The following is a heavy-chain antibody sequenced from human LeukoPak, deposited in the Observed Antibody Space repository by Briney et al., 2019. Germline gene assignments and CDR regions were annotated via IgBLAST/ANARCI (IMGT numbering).Heavy chain of an antibody. CDR1: GGSFSGYY. CDR2: INHSGTT. J-gene: IGHJ4*02. V-gene: IGHV4-34*01. Sequence: PSETLSLTCAVYGGSFSGYYWSWIRQPPGKGLEWIGEINHSGTTNYNPSLKSRVTISLDTSKNQFSLKLSSVTAADTAVYYCASSGSGSYYNFDYWREGTLVTVSS. D-gene: IGHD3-10*01. CDR3: ASSGSGSYYNFDY.